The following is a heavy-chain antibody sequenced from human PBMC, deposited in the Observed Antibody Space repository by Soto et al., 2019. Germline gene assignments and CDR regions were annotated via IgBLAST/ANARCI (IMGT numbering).Heavy chain of an antibody. J-gene: IGHJ6*02. CDR3: ARDRYDFWSGTEHYGMDV. Sequence: QVQLVESGGGLVKPGGSLRLSCAASGFTFSDYYMTWIRQAPGKGLEWLSYISSGGSLIYYADSVKGRFTISRDNAKNSXXLQMNRLRAEDTAVYYCARDRYDFWSGTEHYGMDVWGQGTTVTVSS. V-gene: IGHV3-11*01. CDR1: GFTFSDYY. D-gene: IGHD3-3*01. CDR2: ISSGGSLI.